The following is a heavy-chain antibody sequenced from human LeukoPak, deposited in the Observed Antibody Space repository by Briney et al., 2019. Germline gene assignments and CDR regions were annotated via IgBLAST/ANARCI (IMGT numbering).Heavy chain of an antibody. CDR2: IFPGESDT. CDR1: GYSFTTSW. CDR3: ARLGSSGWSFDY. Sequence: GESLQISSKGSGYSFTTSWSTWVRQMPGKGLEWMGIIFPGESDTRYSPSFQGQVTISADKSISTAYLQWSSLKASDTAMYYCARLGSSGWSFDYWGQGTLVTVSS. D-gene: IGHD6-19*01. V-gene: IGHV5-51*01. J-gene: IGHJ4*02.